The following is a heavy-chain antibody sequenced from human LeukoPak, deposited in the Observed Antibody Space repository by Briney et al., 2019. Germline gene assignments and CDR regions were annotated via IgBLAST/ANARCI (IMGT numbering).Heavy chain of an antibody. D-gene: IGHD3-10*01. Sequence: SETLSLTCTVSGGSISSYYWSWIRQPPGKGLEWIGYIYYSGGTNYNPSLKSRVTISVDTSKNQFSLKLSSVTAADTAVYYCASAGYYGSGSYRYWGQGTLVTVSS. CDR2: IYYSGGT. CDR3: ASAGYYGSGSYRY. J-gene: IGHJ4*02. CDR1: GGSISSYY. V-gene: IGHV4-59*08.